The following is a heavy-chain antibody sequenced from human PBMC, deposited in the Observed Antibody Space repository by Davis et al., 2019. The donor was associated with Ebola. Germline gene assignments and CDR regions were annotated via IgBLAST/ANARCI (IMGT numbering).Heavy chain of an antibody. Sequence: PGGSLRLSCAASGFTFSSYAMSWVRQAPGKGLEWVSSISSSSSYIYYADSVKGRFAISRDNAKNSLYLQMNSLRAEDTAVYYCARAAGVPSVDYWGQGTLVTVSS. J-gene: IGHJ4*02. D-gene: IGHD3-3*01. CDR3: ARAAGVPSVDY. V-gene: IGHV3-21*01. CDR2: ISSSSSYI. CDR1: GFTFSSYA.